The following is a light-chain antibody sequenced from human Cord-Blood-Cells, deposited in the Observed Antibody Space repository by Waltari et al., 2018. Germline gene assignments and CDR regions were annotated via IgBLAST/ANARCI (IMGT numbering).Light chain of an antibody. J-gene: IGKJ4*01. CDR1: QSISSY. CDR3: QQSYSTMLT. CDR2: AAS. Sequence: IQLTQPPSSLSASVGGRVTTTCRASQSISSYLNWYQQKPGKAPKLLIYAASSLQSGVPSRFSGSGSGTDFTLTISSLQPEDFATYYCQQSYSTMLTFGGGRMVEIK. V-gene: IGKV1-39*01.